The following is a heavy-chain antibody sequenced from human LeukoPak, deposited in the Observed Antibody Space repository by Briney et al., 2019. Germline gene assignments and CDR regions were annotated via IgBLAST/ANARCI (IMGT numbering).Heavy chain of an antibody. D-gene: IGHD6-19*01. Sequence: GGTLRLSCSASGFTFTTYGMNWVRQAPGKGLEWVSGIGGSGIRTYYADSVKGRFIISRDNSNNTLFLHLNSLRGEDTAVYYCTRNSGWYGLSWGQGTLVTVSS. CDR2: IGGSGIRT. J-gene: IGHJ1*01. V-gene: IGHV3-23*01. CDR1: GFTFTTYG. CDR3: TRNSGWYGLS.